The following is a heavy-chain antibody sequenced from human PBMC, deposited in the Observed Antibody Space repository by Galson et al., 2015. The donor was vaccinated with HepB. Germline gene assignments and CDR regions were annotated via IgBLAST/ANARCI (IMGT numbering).Heavy chain of an antibody. CDR3: ARERDAGWYEGLDY. CDR1: GFTFDGYS. Sequence: SLRLSCAASGFTFDGYSLHWVRQAPGKGLEWVAIISHDGRNKYYAYSMKGRFTISRDNSKNTLYLRMNSLRSEDTAVYYCARERDAGWYEGLDYWGQGTLVTVSS. V-gene: IGHV3-30*04. J-gene: IGHJ4*02. D-gene: IGHD6-19*01. CDR2: ISHDGRNK.